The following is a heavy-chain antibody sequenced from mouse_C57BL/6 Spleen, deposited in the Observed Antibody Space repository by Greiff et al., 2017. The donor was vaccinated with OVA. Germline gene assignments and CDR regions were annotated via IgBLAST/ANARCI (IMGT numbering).Heavy chain of an antibody. V-gene: IGHV5-17*01. CDR3: ARSSYYYGSSQFAY. CDR2: ISSGSSTI. J-gene: IGHJ3*01. D-gene: IGHD1-1*01. CDR1: GFTFSDYG. Sequence: DVHLVESGGGLVKPGGSLKLSCAASGFTFSDYGMHWVRQAPEKGLEWVAYISSGSSTIYYADTVKGRFTISRDNAKNTLFLQMTSLRSEDTAMYYGARSSYYYGSSQFAYWGQGTLVTVSA.